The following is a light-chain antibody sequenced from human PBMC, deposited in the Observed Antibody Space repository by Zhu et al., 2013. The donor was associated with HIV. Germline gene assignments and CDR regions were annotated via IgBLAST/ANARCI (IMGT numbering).Light chain of an antibody. CDR3: RDTDYQWT. V-gene: IGKV1-6*01. CDR1: QDIRNG. J-gene: IGKJ1*01. Sequence: AIQMTQSPSSLSASVGDRVTITCRASQDIRNGLGWFQQTPGKAPKLLIYGASTLPSGVPPRFSGSGYGTDFTLTISSLQPEDFCNLLLLRDTDYQWT. CDR2: GAS.